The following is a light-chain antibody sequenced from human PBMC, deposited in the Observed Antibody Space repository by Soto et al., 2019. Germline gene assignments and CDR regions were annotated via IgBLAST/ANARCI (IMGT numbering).Light chain of an antibody. V-gene: IGKV3-20*01. J-gene: IGKJ2*01. Sequence: EIVLTQSPGTLSLSPGERATLSYRASQSVSSSYLAWYQQKPGQAPRLLIYGASSRATGIPDRFSGSGSGTDFTLTISRLEPEDFAVYYCQQYGSSLYTFGQGIKLEIK. CDR1: QSVSSSY. CDR2: GAS. CDR3: QQYGSSLYT.